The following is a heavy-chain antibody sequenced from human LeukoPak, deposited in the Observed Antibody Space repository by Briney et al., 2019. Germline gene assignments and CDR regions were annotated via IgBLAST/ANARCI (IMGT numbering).Heavy chain of an antibody. CDR2: ISYDGSNK. J-gene: IGHJ4*02. CDR3: AKDVRYFDWSYFDY. V-gene: IGHV3-30*18. D-gene: IGHD3-9*01. CDR1: GFTFSSYG. Sequence: GRSLRLSCAASGFTFSSYGMHWVRQAPGKGLEWVAVISYDGSNKYYADSVKGRFTISRDNSKNTLYLQMNSLRAEDTAVYYCAKDVRYFDWSYFDYWGQGTLVTVSS.